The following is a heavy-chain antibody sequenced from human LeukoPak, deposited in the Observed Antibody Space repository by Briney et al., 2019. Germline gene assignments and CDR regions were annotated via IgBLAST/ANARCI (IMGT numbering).Heavy chain of an antibody. V-gene: IGHV3-21*01. Sequence: PGGSLRLSCAASGFTFSSYSMNWVRQAPGKGLEWVSSISSSSSYIYYADSVKGRFTISRDNAKNSLYLQMNRLRAEDTAVYYCAATRYFDWLPDYWGQGTLVTVSS. CDR2: ISSSSSYI. CDR3: AATRYFDWLPDY. D-gene: IGHD3-9*01. CDR1: GFTFSSYS. J-gene: IGHJ4*02.